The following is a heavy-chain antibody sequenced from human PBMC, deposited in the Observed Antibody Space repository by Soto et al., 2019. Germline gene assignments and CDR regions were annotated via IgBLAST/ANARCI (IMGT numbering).Heavy chain of an antibody. CDR2: ISSSSSYT. V-gene: IGHV3-11*05. Sequence: QVQLVESGGGLVKPGGSLRLSCAASGFTFSDYYMSWIRQAPGKGLEWVSYISSSSSYTNYADSVKGRFTISRDNAKNSLYLQMNRLRAEDTAVYYCARDGLYYYYGMDVWGQGTTVTVSS. J-gene: IGHJ6*02. CDR1: GFTFSDYY. CDR3: ARDGLYYYYGMDV.